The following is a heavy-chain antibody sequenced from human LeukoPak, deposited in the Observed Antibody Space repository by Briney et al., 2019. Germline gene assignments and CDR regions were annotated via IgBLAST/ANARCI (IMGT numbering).Heavy chain of an antibody. D-gene: IGHD7-27*01. J-gene: IGHJ4*02. CDR1: GGSISSSSYY. CDR3: ARLRLTTGEVFDY. V-gene: IGHV4-39*01. CDR2: IYYSGST. Sequence: PSVTLSLTCTVSGGSISSSSYYWGWIRQPPGKGLEWIGSIYYSGSTYYNPSLKSRVTISVDTSKNQFSLKLSSVTAADTAVYHCARLRLTTGEVFDYWGQGTLVTVSS.